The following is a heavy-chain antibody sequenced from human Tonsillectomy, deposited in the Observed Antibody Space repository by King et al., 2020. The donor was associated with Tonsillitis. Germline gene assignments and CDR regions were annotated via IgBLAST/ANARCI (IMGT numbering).Heavy chain of an antibody. Sequence: LQLQESGPGLVKPSETLSLTCTVSGGSISSSTYYWGWIRQPPGKGLEWIGAIFYTENPSYNPSPKSRLTLSVATPKNQFSLNLRAVTAADTAVYYCATLAGGAVALSWGQGTLVIVSS. V-gene: IGHV4-39*01. CDR3: ATLAGGAVALS. CDR2: IFYTENP. J-gene: IGHJ5*02. CDR1: GGSISSSTYY. D-gene: IGHD6-19*01.